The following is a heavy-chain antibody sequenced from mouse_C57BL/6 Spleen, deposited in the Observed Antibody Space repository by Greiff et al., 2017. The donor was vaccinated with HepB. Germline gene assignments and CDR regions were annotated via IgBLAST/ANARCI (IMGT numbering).Heavy chain of an antibody. CDR2: IWSDGST. D-gene: IGHD2-4*01. CDR3: ARQYDYDGPYYYAMDY. J-gene: IGHJ4*01. CDR1: GFSLTSYG. V-gene: IGHV2-6-1*01. Sequence: VMLVESGPGLVAPSQRLSITCTVSGFSLTSYGVHWVRQPPGKGLEWLVVIWSDGSTTYNSALKSRLSISKDNSKSQVFLKMNSLQTDDTAMYYCARQYDYDGPYYYAMDYWGQGTSVTVSS.